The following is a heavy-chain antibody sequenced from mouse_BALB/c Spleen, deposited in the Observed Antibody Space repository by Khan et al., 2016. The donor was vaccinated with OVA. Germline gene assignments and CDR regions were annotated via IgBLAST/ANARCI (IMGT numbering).Heavy chain of an antibody. V-gene: IGHV5-6*01. CDR1: GFTLSTYG. CDR2: INSDGYYT. CDR3: ASHLTGSFAY. J-gene: IGHJ3*01. Sequence: EVELVESGGDLMKPGGSLKLSCAASGFTLSTYGMSWVRQTPDKRLEWVATINSDGYYTYYPDSVQGRFTISRNNAKNTLYLQMSSLKSEDTAMYYCASHLTGSFAYWGQGTLVTVSA. D-gene: IGHD4-1*01.